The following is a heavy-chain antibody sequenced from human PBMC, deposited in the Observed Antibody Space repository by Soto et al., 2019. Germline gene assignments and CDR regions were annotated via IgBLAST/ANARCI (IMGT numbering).Heavy chain of an antibody. Sequence: RASVKVSCKASGYTFTNYYMHWVRQAPGQGLEWMGIINPNCGNTSYAQKFQGRVTMTRDTSTSTAYMELSSLISDDTAVYYCASNERRGELPNTPFDYWGQGTLVTVSS. CDR3: ASNERRGELPNTPFDY. J-gene: IGHJ4*02. D-gene: IGHD3-10*01. CDR1: GYTFTNYY. CDR2: INPNCGNT. V-gene: IGHV1-46*01.